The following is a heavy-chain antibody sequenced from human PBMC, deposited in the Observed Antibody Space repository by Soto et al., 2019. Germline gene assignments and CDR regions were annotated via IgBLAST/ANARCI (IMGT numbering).Heavy chain of an antibody. CDR2: LYYGGST. CDR3: ARVRHGWTFFDY. J-gene: IGHJ4*02. CDR1: GGAVSSFF. V-gene: IGHV4-59*02. D-gene: IGHD6-19*01. Sequence: SATLSLTCPVSGGAVSSFFWSWIRQPPGRGLEWIGYLYYGGSTHYSPSLKSRVTISVDTSQNQFSLNLMSVTAADTAIYYCARVRHGWTFFDYWSQGTLVTVSS.